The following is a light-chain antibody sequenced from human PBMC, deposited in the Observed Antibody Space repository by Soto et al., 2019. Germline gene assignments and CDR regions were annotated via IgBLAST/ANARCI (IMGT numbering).Light chain of an antibody. J-gene: IGKJ1*01. V-gene: IGKV3-15*01. CDR3: QQYYNWPRT. Sequence: EIVLTQSPGTLSLSLGERGTLSCRASQSISSNLAWYQQKPGQAPRLLTYGASTRATGIPARFSGSGSGTEFTLTISSLQPEDFAVYYCQQYYNWPRTFGQGTKVDIK. CDR2: GAS. CDR1: QSISSN.